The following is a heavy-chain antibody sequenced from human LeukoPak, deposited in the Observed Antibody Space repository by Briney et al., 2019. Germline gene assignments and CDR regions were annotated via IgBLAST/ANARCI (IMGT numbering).Heavy chain of an antibody. D-gene: IGHD3-22*01. CDR1: GYSFDDHG. CDR3: VRGSTGYYYGFDY. Sequence: GGSLRLSCAGSGYSFDDHGMSWVRQVPGKGLEWVSGINWNGDTIAYADSLKGRFTISRDNAKKSLHLQMDSLRVEDTAFYYCVRGSTGYYYGFDYWAQGSLVIVSS. V-gene: IGHV3-20*04. J-gene: IGHJ4*02. CDR2: INWNGDTI.